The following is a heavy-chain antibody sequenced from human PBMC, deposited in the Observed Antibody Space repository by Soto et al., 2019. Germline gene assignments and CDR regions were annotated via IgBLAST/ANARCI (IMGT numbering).Heavy chain of an antibody. CDR1: GDSISGYY. Sequence: SETLSLTCTVSGDSISGYYWSWIRQSPGKGLEWIGYIYESGSINYNPSLKSRVTMSIDTSKNQFSLKLSSVTAADTAVYYCARSGRSGYYYYYGMDVWGQGTTVTV. V-gene: IGHV4-59*01. D-gene: IGHD3-22*01. CDR2: IYESGSI. J-gene: IGHJ6*02. CDR3: ARSGRSGYYYYYGMDV.